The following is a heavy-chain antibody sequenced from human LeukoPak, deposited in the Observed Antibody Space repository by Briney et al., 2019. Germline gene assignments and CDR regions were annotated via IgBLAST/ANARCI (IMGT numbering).Heavy chain of an antibody. Sequence: GGSLRLSCAASGFSFSSYAMSWVRQAPGKGLEWVANIKQDGSEKYYVDSVKGRFTISRDNAKNSLYLQMNSPRAEDTAVYYCARDGDSSGYYYKAEYFQHWGQGTLVTVSS. CDR2: IKQDGSEK. CDR3: ARDGDSSGYYYKAEYFQH. D-gene: IGHD3-22*01. CDR1: GFSFSSYA. V-gene: IGHV3-7*01. J-gene: IGHJ1*01.